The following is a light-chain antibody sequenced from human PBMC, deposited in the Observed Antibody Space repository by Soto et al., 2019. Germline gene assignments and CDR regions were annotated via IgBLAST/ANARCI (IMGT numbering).Light chain of an antibody. Sequence: QSFLTQPASVSGSPGQSITISCTGTSSDVGSYNLVSWYQQRPGKAPKLMIYEGSKRPSGVSNRFSGSKSGNTASLTISGLQAEDEADYYCCSYAGSSTLYVFGTGTKVTVL. CDR2: EGS. CDR1: SSDVGSYNL. J-gene: IGLJ1*01. CDR3: CSYAGSSTLYV. V-gene: IGLV2-23*01.